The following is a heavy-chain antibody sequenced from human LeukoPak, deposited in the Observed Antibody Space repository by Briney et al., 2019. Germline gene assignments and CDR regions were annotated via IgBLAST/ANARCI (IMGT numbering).Heavy chain of an antibody. CDR2: INWNGGST. Sequence: GGSLRLSCAASGFTFSSYSMSWVRQAPGKGLEWVSGINWNGGSTGYADSVKGRFTISKDNAKNSLYLQMNSLRAEDTALYYCARAPRYQLPYYFDYWGQGTLVTASS. D-gene: IGHD2-2*01. CDR3: ARAPRYQLPYYFDY. CDR1: GFTFSSYS. J-gene: IGHJ4*02. V-gene: IGHV3-20*04.